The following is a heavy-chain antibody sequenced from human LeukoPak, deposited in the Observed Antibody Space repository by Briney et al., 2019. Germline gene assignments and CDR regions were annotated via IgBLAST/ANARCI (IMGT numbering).Heavy chain of an antibody. CDR2: ISGSGGTT. CDR1: GFTFSSYG. CDR3: AKRRTTVVTLDAFDM. V-gene: IGHV3-23*01. D-gene: IGHD4-23*01. Sequence: GGSLRLSCVASGFTFSSYGMSWVRQAPGKGLEWVSAISGSGGTTYYADSVKGRFTISRDNSKNTLYLQTNSLRAEDTAVYYCAKRRTTVVTLDAFDMWGQGTMVTVSS. J-gene: IGHJ3*02.